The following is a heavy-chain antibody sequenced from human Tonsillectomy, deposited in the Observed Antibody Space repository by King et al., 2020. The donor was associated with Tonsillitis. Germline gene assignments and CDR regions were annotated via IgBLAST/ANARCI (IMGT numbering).Heavy chain of an antibody. Sequence: QLVQSGGGVVQPGRSLRLSCAASGFTFSTYGMHWVRQAPGKGLEWVAVISYDGSDKYYVDSVKGRFTISRDNSKNTLYLQMNSLRAEDTAVYYCARDQPSYDSSGYYSDWGQGTMVTVSS. J-gene: IGHJ3*01. CDR3: ARDQPSYDSSGYYSD. CDR2: ISYDGSDK. CDR1: GFTFSTYG. V-gene: IGHV3-30*05. D-gene: IGHD3-22*01.